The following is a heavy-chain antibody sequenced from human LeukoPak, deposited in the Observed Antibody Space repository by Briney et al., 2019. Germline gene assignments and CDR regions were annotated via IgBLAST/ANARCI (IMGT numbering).Heavy chain of an antibody. CDR2: IYTSGST. V-gene: IGHV4-4*09. D-gene: IGHD3-9*01. CDR3: ARRGRHYDILSGYYYGHYFDS. CDR1: GDSISSYY. J-gene: IGHJ4*02. Sequence: SETLSLTCTVSGDSISSYYRTWIRLPPGKGLEWIGYIYTSGSTNSNPSLKSRVTISVDTSKNQISLKLSSVTAADTAIYYCARRGRHYDILSGYYYGHYFDSWGQGTLVTVSS.